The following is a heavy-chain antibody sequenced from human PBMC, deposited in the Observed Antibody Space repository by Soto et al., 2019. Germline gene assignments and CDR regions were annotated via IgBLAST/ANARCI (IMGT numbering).Heavy chain of an antibody. V-gene: IGHV4-61*01. D-gene: IGHD3-3*01. Sequence: SETLSLTCTVSGGSVSSGSYYWNWIRQPPGKGLEYIGYIYYSGNTNYNPSLKSRVTISVDTSKNQFSLKLSSVTAADTAVYCCARRGVWSGDTYGMDLWGQGTMVTVSS. J-gene: IGHJ6*02. CDR3: ARRGVWSGDTYGMDL. CDR1: GGSVSSGSYY. CDR2: IYYSGNT.